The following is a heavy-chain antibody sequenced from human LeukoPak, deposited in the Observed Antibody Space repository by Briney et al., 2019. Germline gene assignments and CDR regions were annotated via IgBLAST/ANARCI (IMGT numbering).Heavy chain of an antibody. D-gene: IGHD2-2*02. CDR3: ARDRDQLLYQSFDY. CDR1: GGTFSSYA. V-gene: IGHV1-69*06. J-gene: IGHJ4*02. Sequence: SVKVSCKASGGTFSSYAISWVRQAPGQGLEWMGGIIPIFGTANYAQKFQGRVTITADKSTSTAYMELSSLRSEDTAVYYCARDRDQLLYQSFDYWGQGTLVTASS. CDR2: IIPIFGTA.